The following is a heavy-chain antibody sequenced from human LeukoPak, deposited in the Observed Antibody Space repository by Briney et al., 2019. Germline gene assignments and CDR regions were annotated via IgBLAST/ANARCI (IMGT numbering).Heavy chain of an antibody. CDR3: ARDSSGYYVFDY. J-gene: IGHJ4*02. Sequence: SETLSLTCTVSGDSISSGGYYWTWIRQNPAKGLEWLGYIYHSGSAYYNPSLKSRITISVDTSKNQSSLNMSSVTVADTAVYYCARDSSGYYVFDYWGQGTLVTVSS. V-gene: IGHV4-31*03. D-gene: IGHD3-22*01. CDR1: GDSISSGGYY. CDR2: IYHSGSA.